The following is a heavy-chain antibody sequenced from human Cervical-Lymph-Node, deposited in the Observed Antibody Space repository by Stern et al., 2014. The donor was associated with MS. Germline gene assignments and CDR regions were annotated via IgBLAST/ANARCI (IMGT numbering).Heavy chain of an antibody. V-gene: IGHV1-69*01. Sequence: VQLVQSGAEVKKPGSSVKVSCKASGGNLSDYGISWVRQAPGQGLEWMGGIIPMFGTANYAQKFQGRVTITADDSTNTAYMDLSSLTSDDTAVYYCARDGDSSMLGLDVWGQGTTVTVSS. CDR1: GGNLSDYG. D-gene: IGHD4-17*01. J-gene: IGHJ6*02. CDR2: IIPMFGTA. CDR3: ARDGDSSMLGLDV.